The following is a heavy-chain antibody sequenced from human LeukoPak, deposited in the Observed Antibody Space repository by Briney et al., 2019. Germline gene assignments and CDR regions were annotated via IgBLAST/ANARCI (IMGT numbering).Heavy chain of an antibody. CDR1: GGSISSAGYY. CDR2: IYYSGTT. V-gene: IGHV4-31*03. J-gene: IGHJ3*02. Sequence: SETLSLTCTVSGGSISSAGYYWSWIRHHPGKGLEYIGDIYYSGTTNYNPSLTSRVTISVDTSNNQFSLKLSSVTAADTAVYYCALVYCSSTRCYIGAFDIRGQGTMVTV. D-gene: IGHD2-2*02. CDR3: ALVYCSSTRCYIGAFDI.